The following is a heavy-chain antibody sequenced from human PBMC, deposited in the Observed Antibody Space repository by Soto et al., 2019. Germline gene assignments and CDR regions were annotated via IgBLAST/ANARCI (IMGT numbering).Heavy chain of an antibody. J-gene: IGHJ6*02. CDR2: FDPEDGET. CDR3: ATDSTGPILTGYYYYYYGMDV. D-gene: IGHD3-9*01. Sequence: ASVKVSCKVSGYTLTEFSMHWVRQAPGKGLEWMGGFDPEDGETIYAQKFQGRVTMTEDTSTDTAYMELSSLRSEDTAVYYCATDSTGPILTGYYYYYYGMDVWGQGTTVTVSS. CDR1: GYTLTEFS. V-gene: IGHV1-24*01.